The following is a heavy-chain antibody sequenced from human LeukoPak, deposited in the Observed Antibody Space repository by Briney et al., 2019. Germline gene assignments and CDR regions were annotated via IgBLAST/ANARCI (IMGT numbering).Heavy chain of an antibody. Sequence: PGGSLRLSCAASGFTFSSYAMHWVRQAPGKGLEWVAVISYDGSNKYYADSVKGRFTISRDNSKNTLYLQMNSLRAEDTAVYYCAKAGYDSSGYYLYYYYYYMDVWGKGTTVTVSS. D-gene: IGHD3-22*01. J-gene: IGHJ6*03. CDR1: GFTFSSYA. CDR2: ISYDGSNK. CDR3: AKAGYDSSGYYLYYYYYYMDV. V-gene: IGHV3-30-3*01.